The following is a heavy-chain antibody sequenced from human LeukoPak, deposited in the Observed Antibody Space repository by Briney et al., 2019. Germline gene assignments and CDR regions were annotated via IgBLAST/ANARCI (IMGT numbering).Heavy chain of an antibody. CDR1: GFTFSDYY. Sequence: GGSLRLSCAASGFTFSDYYMTWIRQAPGKGLEWVAVISYDGSNKYYADSVKGRFTISRDNSKNTLYLQMNSLRAEDTAVYYCAKDKGSSWYRYYYYMDVWGKGTTVTISS. J-gene: IGHJ6*03. CDR3: AKDKGSSWYRYYYYMDV. CDR2: ISYDGSNK. D-gene: IGHD6-13*01. V-gene: IGHV3-30*18.